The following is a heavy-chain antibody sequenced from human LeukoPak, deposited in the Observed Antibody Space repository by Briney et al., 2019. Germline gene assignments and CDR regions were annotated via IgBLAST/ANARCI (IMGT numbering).Heavy chain of an antibody. Sequence: GGSLRLSCAASGFTFSNAWMNWVRQAPGKGLEWVSSISGSSYYIYYADSVKGRFTISRDNAKNSLYLQMNSLRAEDTAVYYCAKANDFWSGIDYWGQGTLVTVSS. CDR3: AKANDFWSGIDY. D-gene: IGHD3-3*01. CDR1: GFTFSNAW. V-gene: IGHV3-21*04. J-gene: IGHJ4*02. CDR2: ISGSSYYI.